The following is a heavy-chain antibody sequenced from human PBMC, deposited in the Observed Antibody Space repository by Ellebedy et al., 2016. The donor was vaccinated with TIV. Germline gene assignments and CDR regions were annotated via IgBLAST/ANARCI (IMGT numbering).Heavy chain of an antibody. CDR2: ISYDGSNK. J-gene: IGHJ4*02. Sequence: GESLKISCAASGFTFSSYGMHWVRQAPGKGLEWVAVISYDGSNKYYADSVKGRFTISRDNSKNTLYLQMNSLRAEDTAVYHCAKDKGPNWNDDHFDYWGQGTLVTVSS. D-gene: IGHD1-1*01. CDR3: AKDKGPNWNDDHFDY. V-gene: IGHV3-30*18. CDR1: GFTFSSYG.